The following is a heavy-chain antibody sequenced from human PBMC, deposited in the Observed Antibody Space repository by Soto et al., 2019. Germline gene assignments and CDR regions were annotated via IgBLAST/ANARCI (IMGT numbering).Heavy chain of an antibody. CDR3: ASNGVYYYYGMDV. Sequence: GESLKISCKGSGYSFTSYWISWVRQMPGKGLEWLGRIDPSDSYTNYSPSFQGHVTISADKSISTAYLQWSSLKASDTAMYYCASNGVYYYYGMDVWGQGTTVTVSS. J-gene: IGHJ6*02. CDR1: GYSFTSYW. V-gene: IGHV5-10-1*01. CDR2: IDPSDSYT. D-gene: IGHD2-8*01.